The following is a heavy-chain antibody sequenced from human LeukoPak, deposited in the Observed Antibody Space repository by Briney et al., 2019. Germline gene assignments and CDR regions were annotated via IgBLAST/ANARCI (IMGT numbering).Heavy chain of an antibody. Sequence: PSETLSLTCTVSGGSISSYYCSWLRQPPGKGLEWIGYIYYSGSTNYNPSLKSRVTISVDTSKNQFSLELSSVTAADTAVYYCARVTYDFWSGYGNYYFDYWGQGTLVSVSS. CDR2: IYYSGST. CDR1: GGSISSYY. V-gene: IGHV4-59*01. CDR3: ARVTYDFWSGYGNYYFDY. J-gene: IGHJ4*02. D-gene: IGHD3-3*01.